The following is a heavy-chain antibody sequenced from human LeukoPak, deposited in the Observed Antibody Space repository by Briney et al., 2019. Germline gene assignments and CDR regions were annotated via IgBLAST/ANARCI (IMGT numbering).Heavy chain of an antibody. CDR2: IIPILGMT. Sequence: SVYLSRKSSVVTFSNSAFGCVRGPPGQGLGWGVRIIPILGMTNYAQKFQGRVTIIADKSKRTAYMELSSLRSEDTAVYYCARGVAYYYDRTDYRAFDYWGPGTLVTVSS. V-gene: IGHV1-69*04. J-gene: IGHJ4*02. CDR1: VVTFSNSA. CDR3: ARGVAYYYDRTDYRAFDY. D-gene: IGHD3-22*01.